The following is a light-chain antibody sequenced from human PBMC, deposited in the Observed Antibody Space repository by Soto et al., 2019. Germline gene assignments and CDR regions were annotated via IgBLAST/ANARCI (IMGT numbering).Light chain of an antibody. J-gene: IGLJ1*01. CDR2: YDD. CDR3: ASWDDSLNVYV. Sequence: QSVLTQPPSVSDAPRQRITISCSGSSSNIGSKAVNWYQQLPGQAPRLLIYYDDLLPSGVSDRFSGSKSGTTASLAISGLQSDDEADYYCASWDDSLNVYVFGTGTKVTVL. CDR1: SSNIGSKA. V-gene: IGLV1-36*01.